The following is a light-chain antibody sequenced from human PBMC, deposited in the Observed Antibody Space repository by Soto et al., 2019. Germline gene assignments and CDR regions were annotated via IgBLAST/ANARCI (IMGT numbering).Light chain of an antibody. J-gene: IGLJ1*01. CDR2: DVS. V-gene: IGLV2-14*03. CDR3: CSYTSSSTRDV. Sequence: QSALTQPASVSGSPGQSITISCTGTSGDVGSYKSGSWYQQHPGKARKLMIYDVSNRPSGISHRFSGSKSGNTASLTISGLQAEDEADYYCCSYTSSSTRDVFGTGTKLTVL. CDR1: SGDVGSYKS.